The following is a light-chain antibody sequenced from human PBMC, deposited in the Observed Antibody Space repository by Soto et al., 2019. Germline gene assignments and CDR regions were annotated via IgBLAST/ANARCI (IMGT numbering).Light chain of an antibody. J-gene: IGKJ5*01. Sequence: EIVLAPFPGTLFLAPGEGTTLSFRASQSVSSSYLAWYQQKPGQAPRLLIYGASSRATGIPDRFSGSGSGTDFTLTISRLEPEDFAVYYCQQYGSSSYTFGQGTRLEIK. CDR2: GAS. CDR3: QQYGSSSYT. V-gene: IGKV3-20*01. CDR1: QSVSSSY.